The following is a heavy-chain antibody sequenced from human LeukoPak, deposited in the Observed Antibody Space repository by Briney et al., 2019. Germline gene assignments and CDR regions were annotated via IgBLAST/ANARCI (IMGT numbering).Heavy chain of an antibody. Sequence: GESPETLLKGSGYSFPNHWFGWVPQMPGKGLEWMGIIYPGDSDTRYSPFFQGKFTISADKYISTDYLQWSSLKASDTAMYYCAIRGRSRFLSYWGQGTLVTVSS. J-gene: IGHJ4*02. CDR2: IYPGDSDT. V-gene: IGHV5-51*01. CDR1: GYSFPNHW. D-gene: IGHD2/OR15-2a*01. CDR3: AIRGRSRFLSY.